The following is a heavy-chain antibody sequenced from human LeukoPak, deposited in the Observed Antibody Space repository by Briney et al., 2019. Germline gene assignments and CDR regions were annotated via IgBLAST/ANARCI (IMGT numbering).Heavy chain of an antibody. V-gene: IGHV3-53*01. Sequence: GGSLRLSCAASGFTVNNNYMTWVRQAPGKGLEWVSVLYSNSITYYADSVKGRFTISRDNAKSSLYLQMSSLRAEDTAVYFCARSADSSGYFREITLYYFDYWGQGTLVTVSS. CDR3: ARSADSSGYFREITLYYFDY. CDR2: LYSNSIT. D-gene: IGHD3-22*01. J-gene: IGHJ4*02. CDR1: GFTVNNNY.